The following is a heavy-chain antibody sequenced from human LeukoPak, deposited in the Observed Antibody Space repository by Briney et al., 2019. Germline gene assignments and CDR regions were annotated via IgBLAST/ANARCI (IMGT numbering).Heavy chain of an antibody. Sequence: GESLKISCKGSGYSFTNYWIGWVRQMPGKGLEWMGIIYPGDSDTRFTPSFQGQVTISADKSISTSYLQWSSLKASATAMYYCARKTSPGDFDYWGQGTLVTVSS. D-gene: IGHD3-10*01. CDR2: IYPGDSDT. J-gene: IGHJ4*02. CDR3: ARKTSPGDFDY. CDR1: GYSFTNYW. V-gene: IGHV5-51*01.